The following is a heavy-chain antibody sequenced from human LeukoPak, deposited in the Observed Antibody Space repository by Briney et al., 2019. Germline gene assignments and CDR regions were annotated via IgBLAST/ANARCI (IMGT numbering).Heavy chain of an antibody. CDR1: GFTSSSYE. J-gene: IGHJ5*02. Sequence: GGSLRLSCAASGFTSSSYEMNWVRQAPGKGLEWVSYISSSGSTIYYADSVKGRFTISRDNAKNSLYLQMNSLRAEDTAVYYCARDTIGWFDPWGQGTLVTVSS. CDR2: ISSSGSTI. D-gene: IGHD3-10*01. CDR3: ARDTIGWFDP. V-gene: IGHV3-48*03.